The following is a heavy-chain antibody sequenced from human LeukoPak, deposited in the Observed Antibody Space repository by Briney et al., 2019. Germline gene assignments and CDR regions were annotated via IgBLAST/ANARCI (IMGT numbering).Heavy chain of an antibody. Sequence: GESLKISCKGSGYSFTSYWIVWVRQMPGKGLEWMGIIYPGDSDTRYSPSFEGQVTISADTSITTAYLQWSSLKASDTAMYYCAARRPYYDSSGSDGDHWGQGTLVIVSS. V-gene: IGHV5-51*01. CDR1: GYSFTSYW. D-gene: IGHD3-22*01. CDR3: AARRPYYDSSGSDGDH. CDR2: IYPGDSDT. J-gene: IGHJ4*02.